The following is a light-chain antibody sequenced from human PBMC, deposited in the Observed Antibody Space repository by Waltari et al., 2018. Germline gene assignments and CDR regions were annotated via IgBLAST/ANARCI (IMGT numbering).Light chain of an antibody. Sequence: DIHMTQSPSTLSASVGTRVTITCRASQSISSWLAWYQQKPGKAPKVLIYKASSLESGVPSRFSGSGSGTEFTLTISSLQPDDFATYYCQQYNSYLYTFGQGTKLEIK. CDR1: QSISSW. V-gene: IGKV1-5*03. J-gene: IGKJ2*01. CDR2: KAS. CDR3: QQYNSYLYT.